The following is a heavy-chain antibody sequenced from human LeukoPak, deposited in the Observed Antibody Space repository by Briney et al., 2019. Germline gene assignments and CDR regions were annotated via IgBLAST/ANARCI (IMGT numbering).Heavy chain of an antibody. CDR1: GYTFTSYY. J-gene: IGHJ4*02. CDR3: ARDYRVPAATRAFGY. CDR2: INPSGGST. V-gene: IGHV1-46*01. Sequence: ASVKVSCKASGYTFTSYYMHWVRQAPGQGLEWMGLINPSGGSTSYAQKFQGRVTMTRDTSTSTVYMELSSLRSEDTAVYYCARDYRVPAATRAFGYWGQGTLVTVSS. D-gene: IGHD2-2*01.